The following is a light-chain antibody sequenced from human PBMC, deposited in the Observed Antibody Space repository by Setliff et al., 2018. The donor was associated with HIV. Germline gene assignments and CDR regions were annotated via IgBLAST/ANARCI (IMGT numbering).Light chain of an antibody. Sequence: SALAQPASVSGSPGQSITISCTGTSSDVGGHSYVSWYQQHPGKAPKLIIYEVRNRPSGVSDRFSGSKSGNTASLTISGLQAEDEADYYCSSYASTNTLPFGTGTKVTVL. CDR3: SSYASTNTLP. CDR2: EVR. CDR1: SSDVGGHSY. J-gene: IGLJ1*01. V-gene: IGLV2-14*01.